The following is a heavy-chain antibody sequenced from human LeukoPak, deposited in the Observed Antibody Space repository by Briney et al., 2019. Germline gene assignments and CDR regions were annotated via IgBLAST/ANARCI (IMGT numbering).Heavy chain of an antibody. V-gene: IGHV3-7*01. CDR3: ARAGYPRGGNWFDP. Sequence: PGGSLRLSCAASGFTFSSYWMSWVRQAPGKGLEWVANIKQDGSEKYYVDSVKGRFTISRDNAKNSLYLQMNSLRAEDTAVYYCARAGYPRGGNWFDPWGQGTLVTVSS. D-gene: IGHD1-1*01. CDR1: GFTFSSYW. J-gene: IGHJ5*02. CDR2: IKQDGSEK.